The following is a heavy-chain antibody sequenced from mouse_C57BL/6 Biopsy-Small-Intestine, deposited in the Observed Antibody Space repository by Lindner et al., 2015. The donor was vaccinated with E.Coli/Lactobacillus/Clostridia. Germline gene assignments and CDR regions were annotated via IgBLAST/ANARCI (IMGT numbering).Heavy chain of an antibody. D-gene: IGHD1-1*01. Sequence: VQLQESGPELVKPGASVKLSCKASGHTFTSYDINWVKQRPGQGLEWIGWIYPGDGSSWYNENFKGKATLTVDTSSSTAYMELHSLTSEDSAVHFCARQGFGSSYSYYFDYWGQGTTLTVSS. V-gene: IGHV1-85*01. J-gene: IGHJ2*01. CDR1: GHTFTSYD. CDR2: IYPGDGSS. CDR3: ARQGFGSSYSYYFDY.